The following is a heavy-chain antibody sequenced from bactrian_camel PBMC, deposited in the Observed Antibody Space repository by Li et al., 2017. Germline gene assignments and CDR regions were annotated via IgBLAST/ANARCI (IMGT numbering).Heavy chain of an antibody. CDR1: GEIYSRLS. J-gene: IGHJ4*01. Sequence: HVQLVESGGGSVQAGGSLRLSCAASGEIYSRLSMAWFRQAPGKEREGVAAIGSGGRTSYTDSVKGRFTISKDNAKNFLYLQMNSLKPEDTAMYYCAATTRYAGSWFDRSKWLYWGQGTQVTVS. CDR2: IGSGGRT. CDR3: AATTRYAGSWFDRSKWLY. D-gene: IGHD2*01. V-gene: IGHV3S53*01.